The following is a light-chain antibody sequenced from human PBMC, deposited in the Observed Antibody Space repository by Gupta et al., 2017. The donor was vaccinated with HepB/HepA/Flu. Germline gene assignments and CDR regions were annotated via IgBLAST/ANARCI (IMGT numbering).Light chain of an antibody. Sequence: EIVLTQSPGTLSLSPGERATLSCRASQSVSSSYLAWYQQKPGQAPRLLIYGASSRATGIPDRFSGRGSGTDFTLTISRLDPEDFAVYYCQQYGSSPLLTFGGGTKVEIK. CDR1: QSVSSSY. V-gene: IGKV3-20*01. CDR2: GAS. CDR3: QQYGSSPLLT. J-gene: IGKJ4*01.